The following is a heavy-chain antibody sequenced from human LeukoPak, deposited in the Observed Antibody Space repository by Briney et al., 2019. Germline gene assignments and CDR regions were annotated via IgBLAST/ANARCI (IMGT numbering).Heavy chain of an antibody. J-gene: IGHJ4*02. D-gene: IGHD3-16*01. CDR3: ARDGGGLDY. V-gene: IGHV3-7*01. CDR2: IQQDGSET. Sequence: PGGSLRLSCAASGFSFGIYWMSWVRQAPGKGLEWVACIQQDGSETYYADSVKGRFTISRDNAKNSLHLQMNSLRVEDTAVYYCARDGGGLDYWGQGTQVTVSS. CDR1: GFSFGIYW.